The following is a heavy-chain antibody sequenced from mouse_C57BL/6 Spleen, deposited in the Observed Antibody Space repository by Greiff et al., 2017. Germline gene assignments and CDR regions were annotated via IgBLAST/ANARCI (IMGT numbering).Heavy chain of an antibody. CDR3: ARWGDSSGY. V-gene: IGHV1-69*01. D-gene: IGHD3-2*02. Sequence: QVQLQQPGAELVMPGASVTLSCKASGYTFTSYWMHWVKQRPGQGLEWIGEIDPSDSSTNYNQKFKGKSTLTVDKSSSTAYLQLSSRTSEDSAVYYGARWGDSSGYWGQGTTLTVSS. CDR2: IDPSDSST. CDR1: GYTFTSYW. J-gene: IGHJ2*01.